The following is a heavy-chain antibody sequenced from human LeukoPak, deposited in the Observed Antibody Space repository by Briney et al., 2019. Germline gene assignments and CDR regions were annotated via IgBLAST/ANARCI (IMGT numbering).Heavy chain of an antibody. CDR3: ARDHSFRAYFDY. CDR2: ISSSSSTI. D-gene: IGHD1-26*01. Sequence: PGGSLRLSCAASGFTFRSYSTNWVRQAPGKGLEWVSYISSSSSTIYYADSVKGRFTISRDNAKNSLYLQMNSLRDEDTAVYYCARDHSFRAYFDYWGQGTLVTVSS. V-gene: IGHV3-48*02. CDR1: GFTFRSYS. J-gene: IGHJ4*02.